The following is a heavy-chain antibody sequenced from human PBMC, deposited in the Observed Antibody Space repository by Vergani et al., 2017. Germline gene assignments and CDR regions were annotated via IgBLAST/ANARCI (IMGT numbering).Heavy chain of an antibody. Sequence: EVQLVESGGGLVQPGGSLRLSCAASGFTVSSNYMSWVRQAPGKGLEWVSVIYSGGSTYYADSVKGRFTISRHNSKNTLYLQMNSLRAEDTAVYYCARDLYGYGSGSSNGMDVWGQGTTVTVSS. CDR3: ARDLYGYGSGSSNGMDV. CDR2: IYSGGST. J-gene: IGHJ6*02. CDR1: GFTVSSNY. V-gene: IGHV3-53*04. D-gene: IGHD3-10*01.